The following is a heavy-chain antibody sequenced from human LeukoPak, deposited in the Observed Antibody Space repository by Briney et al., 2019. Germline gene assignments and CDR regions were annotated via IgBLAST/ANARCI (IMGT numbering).Heavy chain of an antibody. CDR1: EFTFSSYS. Sequence: QSGGSLRLSCAASEFTFSSYSMNWVRQAPGKGLEWVSFISFDGSITYNADSVKGRLTISRDNSKNTVYLQMNRLRAEDTAVYFCAKDSSSRGWYFEHWGQGTLVTVSS. V-gene: IGHV3-30*18. CDR2: ISFDGSIT. J-gene: IGHJ4*02. D-gene: IGHD6-19*01. CDR3: AKDSSSRGWYFEH.